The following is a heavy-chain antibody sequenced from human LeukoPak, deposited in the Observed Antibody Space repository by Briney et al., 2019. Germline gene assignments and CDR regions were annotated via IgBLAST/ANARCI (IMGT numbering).Heavy chain of an antibody. CDR2: ISWNSGSI. Sequence: GGSLRLSCAASGFTFYDYAMHWVRQAPGKGLEWVSGISWNSGSIGYADSVKGRFTISRDNAKNSLYLQMNSLRAEDTALYYCAKGGLVVVAATFDYWGQGTLVTVSS. CDR1: GFTFYDYA. D-gene: IGHD2-15*01. J-gene: IGHJ4*02. V-gene: IGHV3-9*01. CDR3: AKGGLVVVAATFDY.